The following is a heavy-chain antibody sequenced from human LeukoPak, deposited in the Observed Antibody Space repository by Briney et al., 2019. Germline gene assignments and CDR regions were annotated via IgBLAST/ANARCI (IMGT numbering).Heavy chain of an antibody. J-gene: IGHJ4*02. Sequence: GGSLRLSCAASGFTFSSYAMSWVRQAPGKGLEWVSAISGSGGSTNYADSVKGLFTISRDNSKNTLYLQMNSLRAEDTAVYYCAKRREGYCSGGSCYYFDYWGRGTLVTVSS. CDR3: AKRREGYCSGGSCYYFDY. CDR1: GFTFSSYA. V-gene: IGHV3-23*01. D-gene: IGHD2-15*01. CDR2: ISGSGGST.